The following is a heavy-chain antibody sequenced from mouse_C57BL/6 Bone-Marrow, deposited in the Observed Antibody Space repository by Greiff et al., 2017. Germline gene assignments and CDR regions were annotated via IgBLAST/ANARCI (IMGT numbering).Heavy chain of an antibody. CDR1: GYTFTSYG. Sequence: QVHVKQSGAELARPGASVKLSCKASGYTFTSYGISWVKQRTGQGLEWIGEIYPRSGNTYYNEKFKGKATLTADKSSSTAYMELRSLTSEDSAVYFCARPYYGSSYQFAYWGQGTLVTVSA. CDR2: IYPRSGNT. V-gene: IGHV1-81*01. D-gene: IGHD1-1*01. CDR3: ARPYYGSSYQFAY. J-gene: IGHJ3*01.